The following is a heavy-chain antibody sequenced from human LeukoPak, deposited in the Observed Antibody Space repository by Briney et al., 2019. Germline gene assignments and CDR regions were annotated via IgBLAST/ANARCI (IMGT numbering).Heavy chain of an antibody. D-gene: IGHD4-17*01. V-gene: IGHV3-48*03. Sequence: HPGGSLRLSCAASGFTFSNYEMNWVRQAPGKGLEWVSYISSSGSTIYYADSVKGRFTISRDNAKNSLYLQMNSLRAEDTAVYYCARVAPGTVTIYFDYWGQGTLVTVSS. CDR1: GFTFSNYE. CDR2: ISSSGSTI. CDR3: ARVAPGTVTIYFDY. J-gene: IGHJ4*02.